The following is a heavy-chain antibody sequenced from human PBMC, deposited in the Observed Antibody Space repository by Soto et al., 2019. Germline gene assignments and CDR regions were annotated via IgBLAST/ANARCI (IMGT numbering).Heavy chain of an antibody. D-gene: IGHD6-19*01. J-gene: IGHJ5*02. CDR2: IIPIFGTA. Sequence: SVKVSCKASGGTFSSYAISWVRQAPGQGLEWMGGIIPIFGTANYAQKFQGRVTITADESTSTAYMELSSLRSEDTAVYYCASPVGSVAGTNWFDPWGQGTLVTVSS. CDR3: ASPVGSVAGTNWFDP. CDR1: GGTFSSYA. V-gene: IGHV1-69*13.